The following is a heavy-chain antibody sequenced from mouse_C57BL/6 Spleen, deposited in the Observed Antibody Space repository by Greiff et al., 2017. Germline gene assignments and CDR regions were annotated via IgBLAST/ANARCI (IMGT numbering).Heavy chain of an antibody. J-gene: IGHJ2*01. V-gene: IGHV1-50*01. CDR3: ALLRRYFDY. CDR2: IDPSDSYT. D-gene: IGHD1-1*01. Sequence: QVQLQQPGAELVKPGASVKLSCKASGYTFTSYWMQWVKQRPGQGLEWIGEIDPSDSYTNYNQKFKGKATLTVDTSSSTAYMQLSSLTSEDSAVYYCALLRRYFDYWGQGTTLTVSS. CDR1: GYTFTSYW.